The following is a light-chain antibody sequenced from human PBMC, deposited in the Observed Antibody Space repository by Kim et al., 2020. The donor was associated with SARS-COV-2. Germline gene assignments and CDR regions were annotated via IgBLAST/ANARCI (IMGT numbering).Light chain of an antibody. V-gene: IGKV1-16*01. CDR1: HDIRYF. J-gene: IGKJ2*01. Sequence: SASVGDRVHNTCGASHDIRYFFAWIEQKTEKAPNPLIYGASTLKSGVPSRYSGSGSGTEFTLNIRSLQPGDCATYFSLQYKIFPYTFGQGTKREF. CDR2: GAS. CDR3: LQYKIFPYT.